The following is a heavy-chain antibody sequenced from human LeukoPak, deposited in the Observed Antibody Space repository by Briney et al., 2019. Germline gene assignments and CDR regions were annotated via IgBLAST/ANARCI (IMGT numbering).Heavy chain of an antibody. D-gene: IGHD6-13*01. CDR2: ISSSSRYI. J-gene: IGHJ4*02. CDR3: ARAWDEEQQLVYFDY. V-gene: IGHV3-21*01. Sequence: PGGSLRLSCAASGFTFSNFTMNWVRQAPGKGLEWVSSISSSSRYIYYADSVKGRFTISRDNAKNSLYLQMNSLRAEDTAVYYCARAWDEEQQLVYFDYWGQGTLVTVSS. CDR1: GFTFSNFT.